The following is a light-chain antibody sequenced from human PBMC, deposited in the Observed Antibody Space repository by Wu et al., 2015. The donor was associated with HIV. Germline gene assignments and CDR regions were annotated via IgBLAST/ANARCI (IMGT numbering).Light chain of an antibody. CDR3: QQRSNWPT. CDR1: QSLSSY. J-gene: IGKJ1*01. Sequence: EIVLTQSPATLSLSPGERATLSCRASQSLSSYLAWYQQKPGQAPRLLIYDASNRATGIPARFSGSGSGTDFTLTISSLEPEDFAVYYCQQRSNWPTFGQGTKVEI. CDR2: DAS. V-gene: IGKV3-11*01.